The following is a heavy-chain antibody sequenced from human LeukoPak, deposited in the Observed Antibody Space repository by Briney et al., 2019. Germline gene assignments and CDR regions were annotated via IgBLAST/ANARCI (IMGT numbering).Heavy chain of an antibody. Sequence: SETLSLTCTVSGGSISSYYWSWIRQPPGKGLEWIGYIYYSGSTNYNPSLKSRVTISVDTSKNQFSLKLSSVTAADTAVYYCARLAYYDSSGYLEGGDAFDIWGQGSMVTVSS. J-gene: IGHJ3*02. CDR3: ARLAYYDSSGYLEGGDAFDI. CDR1: GGSISSYY. V-gene: IGHV4-59*01. CDR2: IYYSGST. D-gene: IGHD3-22*01.